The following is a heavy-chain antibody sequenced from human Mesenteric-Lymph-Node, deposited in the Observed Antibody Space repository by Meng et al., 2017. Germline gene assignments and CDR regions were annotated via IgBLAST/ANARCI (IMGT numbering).Heavy chain of an antibody. CDR3: ARGTITPPGTGWGCFCDY. D-gene: IGHD1-1*01. V-gene: IGHV3-23*01. CDR2: ISGSGDTS. Sequence: GESLKISCAASGFAFSSYSMNWVRQAPGKGLEWVSHISGSGDTSHYTDSVKGRFSISRDNSRNTLYLQMNSLTAEDTAVYYCARGTITPPGTGWGCFCDYWGLGTLVTVSS. CDR1: GFAFSSYS. J-gene: IGHJ4*02.